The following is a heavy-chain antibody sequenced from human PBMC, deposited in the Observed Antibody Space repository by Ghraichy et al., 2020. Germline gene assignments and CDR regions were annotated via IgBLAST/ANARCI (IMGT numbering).Heavy chain of an antibody. D-gene: IGHD6-19*01. CDR3: ARIRAFDRVAGSYYYYGMDV. J-gene: IGHJ6*02. CDR2: IDWDDDK. CDR1: GFSLSTSGMC. V-gene: IGHV2-70*11. Sequence: SGPTLVKPTQTLTLTCTFSGFSLSTSGMCVSWIRQPPGKALEWLARIDWDDDKYYSTSLKTRLTISKDTSKNQVVLTMTNMDPVDTATYYCARIRAFDRVAGSYYYYGMDVWGQGTTVTVSS.